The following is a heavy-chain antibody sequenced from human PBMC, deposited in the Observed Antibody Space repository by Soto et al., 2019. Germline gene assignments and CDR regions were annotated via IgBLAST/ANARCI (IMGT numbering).Heavy chain of an antibody. Sequence: TLSLTCTVSGGSISSGGYYCSWIRQHPGKGLEWIGYIYYSGSTYYNPSLKSRVTISVDTSKNQFSLKLSSVTAADTAVYYCARSGYGDYGEYYFDYWGQGTLVTVSS. V-gene: IGHV4-31*03. CDR1: GGSISSGGYY. J-gene: IGHJ4*02. D-gene: IGHD4-17*01. CDR3: ARSGYGDYGEYYFDY. CDR2: IYYSGST.